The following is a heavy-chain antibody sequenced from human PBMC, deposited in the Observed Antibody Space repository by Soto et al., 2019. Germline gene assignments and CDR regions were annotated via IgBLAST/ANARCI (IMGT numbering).Heavy chain of an antibody. J-gene: IGHJ4*02. D-gene: IGHD4-17*01. V-gene: IGHV4-30-2*01. Sequence: QLQLQESGSGLVKPSQTPFLACAVSSGSISSGGYSWSCLRQPPVNGLEWIGYIYQSGNTYYNPSLKSRVTISVDRSKNQFYLKLSSVTAAETAVYYCARADYGDYFAYWGQGTLVTVSS. CDR2: IYQSGNT. CDR3: ARADYGDYFAY. CDR1: SGSISSGGYS.